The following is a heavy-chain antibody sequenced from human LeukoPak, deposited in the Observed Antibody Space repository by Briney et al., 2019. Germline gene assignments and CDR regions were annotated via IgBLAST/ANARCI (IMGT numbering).Heavy chain of an antibody. CDR3: ARGSSGYYSY. D-gene: IGHD3-22*01. CDR2: IFYSGST. V-gene: IGHV4-61*01. J-gene: IGHJ4*02. CDR1: GGSVSSGSYY. Sequence: SETLSLTCTVSGGSVSSGSYYWSWIRQPPGKGLECIGYIFYSGSTNYNPSLKSRVTISVDTSKNQLSLKLSSVTAADTAVYYCARGSSGYYSYWGQGTLVTVSS.